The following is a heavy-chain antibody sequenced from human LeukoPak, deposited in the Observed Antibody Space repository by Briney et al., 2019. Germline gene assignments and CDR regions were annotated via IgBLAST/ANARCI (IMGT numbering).Heavy chain of an antibody. V-gene: IGHV3-30-3*01. CDR1: GFTFSSYA. CDR2: ISYDGSNK. D-gene: IGHD4-17*01. J-gene: IGHJ4*02. Sequence: GGSLRLSCAASGFTFSSYAMHWVRQAPGKGLEWVAVISYDGSNKYYADSVKGRFTISRDNSKNTPYLQMNSLRAEDTAVYYCARLMTTVTTKDYWGQGTLVTVSS. CDR3: ARLMTTVTTKDY.